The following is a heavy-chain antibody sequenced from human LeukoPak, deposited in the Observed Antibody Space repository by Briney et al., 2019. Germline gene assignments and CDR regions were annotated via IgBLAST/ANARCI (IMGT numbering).Heavy chain of an antibody. D-gene: IGHD6-13*01. J-gene: IGHJ4*02. Sequence: GRSLRLSCAASGFTFSSYAMHWVRQAPGKGLEWVAVISYDGSNKYYADSVKGRLTISRDNSKNTLYLQMGSLRVEDTAVYYCARDTIAAAGTHFEYWGQGTLVTVPS. V-gene: IGHV3-30-3*01. CDR1: GFTFSSYA. CDR3: ARDTIAAAGTHFEY. CDR2: ISYDGSNK.